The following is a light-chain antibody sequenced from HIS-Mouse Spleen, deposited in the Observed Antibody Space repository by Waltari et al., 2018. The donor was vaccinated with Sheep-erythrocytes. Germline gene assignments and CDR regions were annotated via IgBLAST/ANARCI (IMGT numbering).Light chain of an antibody. J-gene: IGLJ1*01. CDR2: DVS. CDR1: SSDVCGYNY. CDR3: CSYAGSYNHV. V-gene: IGLV2-11*01. Sequence: QSALTQPRSVSGSPGQSVTISCTGTSSDVCGYNYFPWSQQHPGKAPKLMIYDVSKRPSGVPDRFSGSKSGNTTSLTISGLQAEDEADYYCCSYAGSYNHVFATGTKVTVL.